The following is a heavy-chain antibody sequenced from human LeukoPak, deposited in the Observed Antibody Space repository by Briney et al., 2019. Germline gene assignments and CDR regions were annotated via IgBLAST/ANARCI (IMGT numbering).Heavy chain of an antibody. CDR2: MNPNSGNT. CDR1: GYTFTSYD. V-gene: IGHV1-8*03. Sequence: GASVKVSCKASGYTFTSYDINWVRQATGQGLEWMGWMNPNSGNTGYAQKFQGRVTITRNTSISTAYMELSSLRSEDTAVYYCARDPNSSGWFDYWGQGTLVTVSS. J-gene: IGHJ4*02. CDR3: ARDPNSSGWFDY. D-gene: IGHD6-19*01.